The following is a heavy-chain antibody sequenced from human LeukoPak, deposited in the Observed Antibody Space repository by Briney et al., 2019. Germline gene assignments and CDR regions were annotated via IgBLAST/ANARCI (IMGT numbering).Heavy chain of an antibody. CDR1: RFTLSDHH. D-gene: IGHD3-10*01. V-gene: IGHV3-72*01. CDR3: VCYYLGY. J-gene: IGHJ4*02. Sequence: GGSLRLSCATSRFTLSDHHMDWVRQAPGKGLEWVGRSTDKANSHSTEYATSVKGRFTISRDDSKNSLYLQMSSLKTEDTAVYYCVCYYLGYRGQGTLVTVSS. CDR2: STDKANSHST.